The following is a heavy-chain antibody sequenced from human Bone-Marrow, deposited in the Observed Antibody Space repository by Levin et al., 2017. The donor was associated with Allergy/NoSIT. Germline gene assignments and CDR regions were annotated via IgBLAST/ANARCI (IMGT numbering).Heavy chain of an antibody. Sequence: ASVKVSCKVSGYSLSEVSIHWVRQAPGKGPEWMGGFDPEDGEIRYAQKFQGRLMMTEDTSTDTAYMELSSLRSEDTAVYYCASGREYFPPYLDNWGQGTLVTVSS. CDR3: ASGREYFPPYLDN. J-gene: IGHJ4*02. V-gene: IGHV1-24*01. D-gene: IGHD2/OR15-2a*01. CDR2: FDPEDGEI. CDR1: GYSLSEVS.